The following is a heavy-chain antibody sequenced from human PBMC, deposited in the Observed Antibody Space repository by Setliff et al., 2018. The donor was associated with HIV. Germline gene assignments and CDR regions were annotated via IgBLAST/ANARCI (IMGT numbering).Heavy chain of an antibody. CDR2: ISSSSSYI. J-gene: IGHJ4*02. CDR1: GFTFSSYS. D-gene: IGHD4-17*01. Sequence: GGSLRLSCAASGFTFSSYSMNWVRQAPGKGLEWVSSISSSSSYIYYADSVKGRFTISRDNAKSSLYLQMNSLRAEDTAVYYCARVPDYGGNPSGNYWGQGTLVTVSS. V-gene: IGHV3-21*01. CDR3: ARVPDYGGNPSGNY.